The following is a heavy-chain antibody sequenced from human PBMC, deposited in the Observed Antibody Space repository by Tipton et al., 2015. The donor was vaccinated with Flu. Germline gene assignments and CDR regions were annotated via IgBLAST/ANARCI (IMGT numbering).Heavy chain of an antibody. CDR1: GDSIRSSNYY. Sequence: TLSLTCTVSGDSIRSSNYYWGWIRQPPGKGLEWIASIYRSGTTDYNPSLRGRVSISLDTSKNQFSLKMRSVTAADMAVYYCARRDYTNYVSDPKNWFDPWGQGTLVTVSS. J-gene: IGHJ5*02. V-gene: IGHV4-39*07. D-gene: IGHD4-11*01. CDR2: IYRSGTT. CDR3: ARRDYTNYVSDPKNWFDP.